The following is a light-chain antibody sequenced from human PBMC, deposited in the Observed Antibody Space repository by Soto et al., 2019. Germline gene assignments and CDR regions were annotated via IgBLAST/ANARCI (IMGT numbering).Light chain of an antibody. Sequence: EIVMTQSPATLSVSPGERATPSCRARQSVSSNLAWYQQKPGQAPRLLIYGAFKRATGIPDRFSGSGSGTDFTLTISRMEPEDFAVYCCQQYGSSPRTFGQGTKVDIK. V-gene: IGKV3-20*01. CDR2: GAF. J-gene: IGKJ1*01. CDR1: QSVSSN. CDR3: QQYGSSPRT.